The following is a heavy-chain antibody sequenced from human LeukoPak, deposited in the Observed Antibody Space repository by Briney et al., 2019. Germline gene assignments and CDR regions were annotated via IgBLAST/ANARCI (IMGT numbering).Heavy chain of an antibody. Sequence: GGSLRLSCAASGFTFSSYWMSWVRQAPGKGLEWVANIKQDGSEKYYVDSVKGRFTISRDNAKNTLYLQMNSLRAEDTAVYYCAKDQVLTYYDFWSGPGPTDYWGQGTLVTVSS. J-gene: IGHJ4*02. D-gene: IGHD3-3*01. V-gene: IGHV3-7*01. CDR3: AKDQVLTYYDFWSGPGPTDY. CDR1: GFTFSSYW. CDR2: IKQDGSEK.